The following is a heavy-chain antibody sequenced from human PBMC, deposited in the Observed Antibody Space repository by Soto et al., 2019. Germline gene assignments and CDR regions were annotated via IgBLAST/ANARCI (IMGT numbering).Heavy chain of an antibody. CDR2: IIPIFGTA. J-gene: IGHJ4*02. V-gene: IGHV1-69*06. D-gene: IGHD3-22*01. CDR1: GGTFSSYA. Sequence: SVKVSCKASGGTFSSYAISWVRQAPGQGLEWMGGIIPIFGTANYAQKFQGRATITADKSTSTAYMELSSLRSEDTAVYYCASTGRVPYDSSGYSFDYWGQGTLVTVSS. CDR3: ASTGRVPYDSSGYSFDY.